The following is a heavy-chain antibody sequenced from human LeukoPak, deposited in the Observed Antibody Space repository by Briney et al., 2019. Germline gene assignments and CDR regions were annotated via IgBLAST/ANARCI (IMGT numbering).Heavy chain of an antibody. J-gene: IGHJ4*02. CDR1: GGSISSYY. V-gene: IGHV4-4*07. Sequence: PSETLSLTCTVSGGSISSYYWSWIRQPAGKGLEWIGRIYTSGSTNYNPSLKSRVTMSVDTSKNQFSLKLSSVTAADTAVYYCASWEDGSGSYHATYFDYWGQGTLVTVSS. D-gene: IGHD3-10*01. CDR2: IYTSGST. CDR3: ASWEDGSGSYHATYFDY.